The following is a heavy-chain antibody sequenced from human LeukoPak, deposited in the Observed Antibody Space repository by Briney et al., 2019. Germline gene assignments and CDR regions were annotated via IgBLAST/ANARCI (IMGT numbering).Heavy chain of an antibody. J-gene: IGHJ4*02. D-gene: IGHD5-12*01. V-gene: IGHV3-48*03. CDR3: AKWLRFWTAIDY. CDR2: ISSSGSTI. CDR1: GFTFSSYE. Sequence: GGSLRLSCAASGFTFSSYEMNWVRQAPGKGLEWVSYISSSGSTIYYADSVKGRFTISRDNAKNSLYLEMNSLRAEDTAVYYCAKWLRFWTAIDYWGQGTLVTVSS.